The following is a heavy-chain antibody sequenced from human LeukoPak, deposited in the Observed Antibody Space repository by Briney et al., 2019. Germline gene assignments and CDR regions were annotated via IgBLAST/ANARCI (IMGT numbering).Heavy chain of an antibody. D-gene: IGHD5-18*01. Sequence: SETLSLTCTVSGGSIRTNTNYWGWNSSNYWGWIRQPPGKGLERIGSIHYSGTTYYHPSLQSRLTISVDASKNQSSLKVASVTATDTALYYCARQRDTASVGAFDIWGQGTMVTVSS. CDR3: ARQRDTASVGAFDI. CDR2: IHYSGTT. V-gene: IGHV4-39*01. J-gene: IGHJ3*02. CDR1: GGSIRTNTNYWGWNSSNY.